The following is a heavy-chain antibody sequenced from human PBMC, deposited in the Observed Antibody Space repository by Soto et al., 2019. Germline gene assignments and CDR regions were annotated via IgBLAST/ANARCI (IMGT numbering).Heavy chain of an antibody. D-gene: IGHD6-19*01. J-gene: IGHJ4*02. CDR2: VSHDGRNT. V-gene: IGHV3-30*18. CDR1: GFSFSRWA. CDR3: AKGGRQWLVTSDFNY. Sequence: TGGSLRLACGAAGFSFSRWAMHYDRQAPGKGLEWVAVVSHDGRNTHYADSVKGRFTISRDSSKNTVSLEMTSLRAEDTAVYYCAKGGRQWLVTSDFNYWGQGALVTVSS.